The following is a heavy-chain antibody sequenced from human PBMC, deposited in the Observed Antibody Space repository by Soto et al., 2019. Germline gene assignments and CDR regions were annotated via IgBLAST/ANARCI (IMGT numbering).Heavy chain of an antibody. Sequence: QAQLVQSGAEVKKPGASVNISCKASGYKFSTYGITWVRQAPGQGLEWRGWISATNGNTNYAPKLQGRVTMTVDPSAGSASLWLSSLTSDDTATYFCARVGQLCNGGYCYSSHYYGMDIWGQGTPVAVSS. V-gene: IGHV1-18*01. D-gene: IGHD2-15*01. CDR3: ARVGQLCNGGYCYSSHYYGMDI. J-gene: IGHJ6*02. CDR1: GYKFSTYG. CDR2: ISATNGNT.